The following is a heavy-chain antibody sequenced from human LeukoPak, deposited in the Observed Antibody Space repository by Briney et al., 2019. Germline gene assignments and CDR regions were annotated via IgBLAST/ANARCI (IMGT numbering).Heavy chain of an antibody. J-gene: IGHJ4*02. CDR1: GGSISSYY. CDR2: IYTSGNT. CDR3: ARGRGSSWYYFDY. Sequence: SETLSLTCTVSGGSISSYYWSWVRQPAGKGLEWIGRIYTSGNTNYNPSLKGRVTMSVDTSKNRFSLNLSSVTAADTAVYYCARGRGSSWYYFDYWGQGTLVTVSS. V-gene: IGHV4-4*07. D-gene: IGHD6-13*01.